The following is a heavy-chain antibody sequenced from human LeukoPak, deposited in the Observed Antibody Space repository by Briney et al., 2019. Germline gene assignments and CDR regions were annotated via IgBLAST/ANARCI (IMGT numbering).Heavy chain of an antibody. Sequence: PSETLSLTCAVYGGSFSAYYWSWIRQPPGKGLEWIGEINHSGSTNYNPSLKSRVTISVDTSKNQFSLKLSSVTAADTAVYYCARVRGWYRAMEYWGQGTLVTVSS. CDR1: GGSFSAYY. CDR3: ARVRGWYRAMEY. J-gene: IGHJ4*02. CDR2: INHSGST. V-gene: IGHV4-34*01. D-gene: IGHD6-19*01.